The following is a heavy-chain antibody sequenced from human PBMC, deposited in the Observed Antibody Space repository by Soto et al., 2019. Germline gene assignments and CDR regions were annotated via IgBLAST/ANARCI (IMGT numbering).Heavy chain of an antibody. CDR2: INHSGST. D-gene: IGHD6-19*01. Sequence: QVQLQQWGAGLLKPSETLSLTCAVYGGSFSPYFWSWIRQPPGKGLEWIGEINHSGSTNYNPSLTRRATLSVDTSKNQVSLKLTAVTAADTAVYYSARLARGWQYDSFDFWGRGTPVTVSS. CDR1: GGSFSPYF. CDR3: ARLARGWQYDSFDF. J-gene: IGHJ2*01. V-gene: IGHV4-34*01.